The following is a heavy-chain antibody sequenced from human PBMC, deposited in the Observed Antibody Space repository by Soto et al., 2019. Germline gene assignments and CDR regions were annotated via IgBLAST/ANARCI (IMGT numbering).Heavy chain of an antibody. V-gene: IGHV4-30-4*01. D-gene: IGHD1-7*01. J-gene: IGHJ4*02. CDR1: GGSISRGDYY. CDR3: ARVGGFGRTILDY. CDR2: IYYSGST. Sequence: SETRSLTCTGSGGSISRGDYYWSWIRQPPGKGLEWIGYIYYSGSTYYNPSLKSRVTISVDTSKNQFSLKLSSVTAADTAVYYCARVGGFGRTILDYCSQGTLVPVSS.